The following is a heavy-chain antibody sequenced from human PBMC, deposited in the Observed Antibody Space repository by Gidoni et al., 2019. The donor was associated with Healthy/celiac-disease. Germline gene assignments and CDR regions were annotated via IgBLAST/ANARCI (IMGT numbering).Heavy chain of an antibody. CDR2: INHSGST. V-gene: IGHV4-34*01. D-gene: IGHD6-25*01. J-gene: IGHJ3*02. Sequence: QVQLQQWGAGLLKPSETLSLTCAVYGGSFSGYSWSWIRQPPGKGLEWIGEINHSGSTNYNPSLKSRVTISVDTSKNQFSLKLSSVTAADTAVYYCAGGRLDDAFDIWGQGTMVTVSS. CDR3: AGGRLDDAFDI. CDR1: GGSFSGYS.